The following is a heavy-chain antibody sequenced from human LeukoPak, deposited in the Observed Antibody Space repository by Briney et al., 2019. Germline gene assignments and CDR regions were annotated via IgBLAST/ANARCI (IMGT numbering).Heavy chain of an antibody. CDR3: ARNPLISGYYYYYMDV. D-gene: IGHD3-16*01. J-gene: IGHJ6*03. CDR2: ISSGGSYT. Sequence: GGSLRLSCAASGFTFSSYSMNWVRQAPGKVLEWVSSISSGGSYTYYADSVKGRFTISRDNAKNSLYLQMNSLSAEDTAVYYCARNPLISGYYYYYMDVWGKGTTVTVSS. CDR1: GFTFSSYS. V-gene: IGHV3-21*06.